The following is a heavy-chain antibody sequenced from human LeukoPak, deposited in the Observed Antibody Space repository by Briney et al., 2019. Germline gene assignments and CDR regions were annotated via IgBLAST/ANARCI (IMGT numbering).Heavy chain of an antibody. D-gene: IGHD2-15*01. V-gene: IGHV1-2*02. CDR2: INPNSGGT. CDR3: AREVPGVAASDTFDI. J-gene: IGHJ3*02. CDR1: GFTFSSYA. Sequence: GGSLRLSCEASGFTFSSYAMHWVRQAPGQGLEWMGWINPNSGGTNYAQKFQGRVTMTRDTSISTAYMELSRLRSDDTAVYYCAREVPGVAASDTFDIWGQGTMVTVSS.